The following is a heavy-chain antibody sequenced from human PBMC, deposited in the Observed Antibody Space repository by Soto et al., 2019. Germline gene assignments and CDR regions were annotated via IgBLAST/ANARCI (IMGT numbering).Heavy chain of an antibody. V-gene: IGHV3-30*18. J-gene: IGHJ6*02. CDR2: ISYDGSNK. CDR1: GFTFSSYG. Sequence: QVQLVESGGGVVQPGRSLRLSCAASGFTFSSYGMHWVRQAPGKGLEWVAGISYDGSNKYYADSVKGRFTISRDNSKNTLYLQVNSLSAEDTAVYYCAKDLSVDIVVVPAAQPDYYYYYGMDVWGQGTTVTVSS. CDR3: AKDLSVDIVVVPAAQPDYYYYYGMDV. D-gene: IGHD2-2*03.